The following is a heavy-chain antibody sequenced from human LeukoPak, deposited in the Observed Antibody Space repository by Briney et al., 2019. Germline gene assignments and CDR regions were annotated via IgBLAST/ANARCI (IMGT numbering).Heavy chain of an antibody. J-gene: IGHJ6*03. CDR3: ARDYSNYACMDV. Sequence: ASVKVSCKASGGTFSSYAISWVRQAPGQGLEWMGGIIPIFGTANYAQKFQGRVTITTDESTSTAYMELSSLRSEDTAVYYCARDYSNYACMDVWGKGTTVTVSS. V-gene: IGHV1-69*05. CDR2: IIPIFGTA. CDR1: GGTFSSYA. D-gene: IGHD4-11*01.